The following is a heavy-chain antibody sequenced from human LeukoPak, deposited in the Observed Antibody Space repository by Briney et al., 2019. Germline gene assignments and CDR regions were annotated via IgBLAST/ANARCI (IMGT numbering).Heavy chain of an antibody. CDR2: IYSGGST. J-gene: IGHJ3*02. CDR1: EFSVGSNY. D-gene: IGHD3-10*01. V-gene: IGHV3-66*01. Sequence: GGSLRLSCAASEFSVGSNYMTWVRQAPGKGLEWVSLIYSGGSTYYADSVKGRFTISRDNSKNTLYLQMNSLRAEDTAVYYCARRGPYDAFDIWGQGTMVTVSS. CDR3: ARRGPYDAFDI.